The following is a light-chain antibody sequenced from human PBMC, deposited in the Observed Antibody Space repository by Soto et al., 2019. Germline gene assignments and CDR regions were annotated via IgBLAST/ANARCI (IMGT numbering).Light chain of an antibody. J-gene: IGKJ3*01. CDR3: LQYDSLHLT. CDR1: QDIRKS. Sequence: DIQMTQSPSSLSASIGDRITITCQASQDIRKSLNWYQQKPGKAPDLLIYDASNLEKGVPARFSGGGSGTQFTFTITGLQPEDLATYYCLQYDSLHLTFGPGTKLHLK. CDR2: DAS. V-gene: IGKV1-33*01.